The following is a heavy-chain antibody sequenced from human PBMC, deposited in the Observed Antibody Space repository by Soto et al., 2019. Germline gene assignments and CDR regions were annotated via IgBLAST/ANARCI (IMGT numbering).Heavy chain of an antibody. J-gene: IGHJ4*02. CDR1: GVTFSSYA. CDR3: ARAQDGQWLEYYFDY. D-gene: IGHD6-19*01. Sequence: ASVKVSCKASGVTFSSYAISWVRQAPGQGLEWMGGIIPIFGTANYARKFQGRVTITADESTSTAYMELSSLRSEDTAVYYCARAQDGQWLEYYFDYWGQGTLVTVSS. CDR2: IIPIFGTA. V-gene: IGHV1-69*13.